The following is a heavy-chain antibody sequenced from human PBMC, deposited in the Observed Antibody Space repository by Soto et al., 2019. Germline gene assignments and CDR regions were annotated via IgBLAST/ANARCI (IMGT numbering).Heavy chain of an antibody. CDR3: ARTYYDGSGYYYLDS. V-gene: IGHV3-48*03. CDR2: ITGSGFTI. Sequence: GGSLRLSCAASGFTFSSYEMNWVRQAPGKGLEWVPYITGSGFTIYYADSVKGRFTISRDNAKNSLCLQMNSLRVEDTAVYYCARTYYDGSGYYYLDSWGQGTLVTVSS. J-gene: IGHJ4*02. D-gene: IGHD3-22*01. CDR1: GFTFSSYE.